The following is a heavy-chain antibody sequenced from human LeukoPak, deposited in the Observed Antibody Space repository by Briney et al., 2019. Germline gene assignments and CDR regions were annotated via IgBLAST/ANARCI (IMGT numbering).Heavy chain of an antibody. Sequence: GGSLRLSCAASGFTFSSYSMNWVRQAPGKGLEWVSSISSSSTYIYYADSVKGRFTISRDDAKHSLYLQMNSLRAGDTAVYYCARDHEQVVQLDAFDIWGQGTMVTVSS. D-gene: IGHD1-1*01. V-gene: IGHV3-21*01. CDR3: ARDHEQVVQLDAFDI. CDR1: GFTFSSYS. CDR2: ISSSSTYI. J-gene: IGHJ3*02.